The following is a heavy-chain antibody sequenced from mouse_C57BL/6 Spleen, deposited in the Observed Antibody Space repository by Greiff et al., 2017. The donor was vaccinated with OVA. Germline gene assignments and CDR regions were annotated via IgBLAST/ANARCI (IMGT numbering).Heavy chain of an antibody. J-gene: IGHJ1*03. V-gene: IGHV1-26*01. D-gene: IGHD1-1*01. CDR3: ARSRITTVVRNWYFDV. CDR1: GYTFTDYY. Sequence: VKPGASVKISCKASGYTFTDYYMNWVKQSHGKSLEWIGDINPNNGGTSYNQKFKGKATLTVDKSSSTAYMELRSLTSEDSAVYYCARSRITTVVRNWYFDVWGTGTTVTVSS. CDR2: INPNNGGT.